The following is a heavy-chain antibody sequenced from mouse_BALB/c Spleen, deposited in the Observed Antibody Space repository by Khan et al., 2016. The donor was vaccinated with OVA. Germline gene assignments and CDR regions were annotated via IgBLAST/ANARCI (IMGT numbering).Heavy chain of an antibody. Sequence: EVQLVESGGGLVRPGGSLKLSCAASGFTFSNSAMSWVRQSPEKRLEWVASISSGDSTYYLDSVKGRFTISRDNARNILYLQMSSLRSEDTAIYFCARDYWFADWGQGTLVTVSA. V-gene: IGHV5-6-5*01. J-gene: IGHJ3*01. CDR2: ISSGDST. CDR1: GFTFSNSA. CDR3: ARDYWFAD.